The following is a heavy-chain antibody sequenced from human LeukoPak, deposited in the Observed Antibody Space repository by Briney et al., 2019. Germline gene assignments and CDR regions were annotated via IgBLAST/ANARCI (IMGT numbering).Heavy chain of an antibody. D-gene: IGHD4-23*01. V-gene: IGHV3-66*01. Sequence: GGSLRLSCSASGFTVSSNYMSWVRQAPGKGLEWVSVIYSGCSTFYADSVKGRFTISRDNSKDTLYLQMNSLRAGDTAVYYCARASTVVTRSATNDAFDIWGQGTLVTVSS. CDR1: GFTVSSNY. CDR2: IYSGCST. CDR3: ARASTVVTRSATNDAFDI. J-gene: IGHJ3*02.